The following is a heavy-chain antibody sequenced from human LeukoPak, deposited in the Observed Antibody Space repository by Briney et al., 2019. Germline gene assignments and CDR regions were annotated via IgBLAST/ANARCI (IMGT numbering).Heavy chain of an antibody. J-gene: IGHJ4*02. CDR1: GXTFRNSA. CDR3: ANHRTPDRYHWNYFDY. D-gene: IGHD1-20*01. V-gene: IGHV3-23*01. CDR2: IGGHVHST. Sequence: TGGSLRLSCAASGXTFRNSAMSWVRQAPGTGLEWVSSIGGHVHSTYYADSVIGRFAISRDDSKNTLYLQMNSLRADDTAIYYCANHRTPDRYHWNYFDYWGQGTLVTVSS.